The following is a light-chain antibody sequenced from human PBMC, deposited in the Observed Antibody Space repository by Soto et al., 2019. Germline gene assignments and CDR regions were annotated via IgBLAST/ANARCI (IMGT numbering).Light chain of an antibody. CDR1: HRISNH. J-gene: IGKJ2*01. CDR2: GAS. CDR3: QQTYSTPYT. Sequence: DILMTQSQSSLSASVGDRVIITCRASHRISNHVNGYHQRPGKAPTLLILGASVLQSGVPSRFSGTGSGTEVTLTITSLQPEDLGMYYCQQTYSTPYTFGQGTTVVIK. V-gene: IGKV1-39*01.